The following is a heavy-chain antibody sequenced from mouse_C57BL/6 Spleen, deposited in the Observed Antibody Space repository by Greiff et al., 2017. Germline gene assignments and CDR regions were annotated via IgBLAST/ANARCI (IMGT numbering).Heavy chain of an antibody. CDR1: GYTFTGYW. V-gene: IGHV1-9*01. CDR3: AREGIYYDYDGRDWYFDV. D-gene: IGHD2-4*01. Sequence: QVQLQQSGAELMKPGASVKLSCKATGYTFTGYWIEWVKQRPGHGLEWIGEILPGSGSTNYNEKFKGKATFTADTSSNTAYMQLSSLTTEDSAIYYCAREGIYYDYDGRDWYFDVWGTGTTVTVSS. J-gene: IGHJ1*03. CDR2: ILPGSGST.